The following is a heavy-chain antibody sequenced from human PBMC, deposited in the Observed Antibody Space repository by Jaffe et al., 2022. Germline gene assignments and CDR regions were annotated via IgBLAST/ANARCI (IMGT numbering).Heavy chain of an antibody. J-gene: IGHJ4*02. Sequence: QVQLEESGPGLVKPSETLSLTCAVSGYSISSGYYWGWIRQPPGKGLEWIGTIYHSGSTFYNPSLKSRVTISVDTSKNQFSLKLRSVTAADTAMYYCARQGEGAARHLDYWGQGALVTVSS. V-gene: IGHV4-38-2*01. CDR1: GYSISSGYY. CDR3: ARQGEGAARHLDY. CDR2: IYHSGST. D-gene: IGHD3-3*02.